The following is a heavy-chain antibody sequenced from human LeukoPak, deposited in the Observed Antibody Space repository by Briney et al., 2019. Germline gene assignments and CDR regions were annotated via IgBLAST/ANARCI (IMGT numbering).Heavy chain of an antibody. CDR1: GYTFTGYY. CDR3: ARPYCSGGSCHDYFDY. J-gene: IGHJ4*02. Sequence: VSVKVSCKASGYTFTGYYMHWVRQAPGQGLEWMGWINPYSGGTNYAQKFQGRVTMTRDASISTAYIELSRLTSDDTAVYYCARPYCSGGSCHDYFDYWGQGTLVTVSS. D-gene: IGHD2-15*01. CDR2: INPYSGGT. V-gene: IGHV1-2*02.